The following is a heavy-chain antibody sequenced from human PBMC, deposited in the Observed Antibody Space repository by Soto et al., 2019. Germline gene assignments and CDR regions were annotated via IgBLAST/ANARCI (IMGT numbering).Heavy chain of an antibody. J-gene: IGHJ1*01. CDR2: ISAYNGYT. Sequence: ASVKVSCKASGYNFTEYGISWVRQAPGQGLEWMGWISAYNGYTKYKQKFQGRVTMTTDTSKSTGYMELRSLRSDDTAVYYCAANSGRYSRTRYWGQGTLVTVSS. CDR1: GYNFTEYG. CDR3: AANSGRYSRTRY. V-gene: IGHV1-18*01. D-gene: IGHD1-26*01.